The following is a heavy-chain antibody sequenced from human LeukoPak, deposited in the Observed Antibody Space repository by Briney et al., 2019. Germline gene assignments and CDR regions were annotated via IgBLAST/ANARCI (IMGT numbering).Heavy chain of an antibody. Sequence: GVSLRLSCAAAGSTFSSYGMNWVRQAPGKALEGVSYISSNSGTIYYADSVKGRFTVSRDNAENSLYLQMDSLRAEDTAVYYSVRHRGAIFRTAYWGQGTLVTVSS. D-gene: IGHD3-3*02. CDR1: GSTFSSYG. CDR3: VRHRGAIFRTAY. V-gene: IGHV3-48*03. J-gene: IGHJ4*02. CDR2: ISSNSGTI.